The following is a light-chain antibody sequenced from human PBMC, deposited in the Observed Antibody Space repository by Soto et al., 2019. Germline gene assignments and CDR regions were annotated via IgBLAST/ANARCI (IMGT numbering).Light chain of an antibody. V-gene: IGKV1-33*01. CDR2: DAS. J-gene: IGKJ1*01. Sequence: DIQITQSPSSLSSSVGDRVTITCHSTQDISNYLNWYQQKPGKAPKLLIYDASNLETGVPSKFSGSGSGTDFTFTISSLQPEDIATYYCQQYENFPWTFGQGTKVDI. CDR3: QQYENFPWT. CDR1: QDISNY.